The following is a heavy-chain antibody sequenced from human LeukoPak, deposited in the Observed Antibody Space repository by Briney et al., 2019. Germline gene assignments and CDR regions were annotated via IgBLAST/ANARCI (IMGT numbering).Heavy chain of an antibody. Sequence: SETLSLTCAVSGTSIASHSWWSWVRQPPGKGLEWIGEVYHSGGANYKPSLKSRVTISVDTSRNHFSLKLTSVTAADTAVYFCAYNRNFALDNWGQGTLVTVSS. CDR3: AYNRNFALDN. D-gene: IGHD1-14*01. J-gene: IGHJ4*01. CDR1: GTSIASHSW. V-gene: IGHV4/OR15-8*01. CDR2: VYHSGGA.